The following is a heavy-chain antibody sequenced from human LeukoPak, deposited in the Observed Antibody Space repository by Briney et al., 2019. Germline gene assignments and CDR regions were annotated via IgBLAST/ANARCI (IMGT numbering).Heavy chain of an antibody. J-gene: IGHJ5*02. D-gene: IGHD2-15*01. Sequence: GEPLHISRQDSGSPFTSYWSSGVRQVPGKGLEWRGTIDPRDSYTNYSPSFQDHVTIAADKSISTACLQWSSLKASDTAMYYCAIYCSGGSCYSNAPFDRWGQGTLVTVS. CDR3: AIYCSGGSCYSNAPFDR. V-gene: IGHV5-10-1*01. CDR2: IDPRDSYT. CDR1: GSPFTSYW.